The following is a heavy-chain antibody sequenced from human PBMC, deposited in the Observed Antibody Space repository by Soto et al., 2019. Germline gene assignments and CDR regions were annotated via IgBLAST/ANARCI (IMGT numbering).Heavy chain of an antibody. J-gene: IGHJ6*02. V-gene: IGHV3-7*01. D-gene: IGHD2-2*01. CDR1: GFTFSSYW. Sequence: GGSLRLSCAASGFTFSSYWMSWVRQAPGKGLEWVANIKQDGSEKYYVDSVKGRFTISRDNAKNSLYLQMNSLRAEDTAVYYCARVNFRGPAAPLFYYGMDVWGQGTTVTVSS. CDR3: ARVNFRGPAAPLFYYGMDV. CDR2: IKQDGSEK.